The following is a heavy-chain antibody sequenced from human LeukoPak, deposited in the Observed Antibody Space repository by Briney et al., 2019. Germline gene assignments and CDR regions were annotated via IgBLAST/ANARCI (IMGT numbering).Heavy chain of an antibody. CDR3: AKDYSSGWSEGGYYFDY. J-gene: IGHJ4*02. CDR2: IRYDGSNK. V-gene: IGHV3-30*02. Sequence: GGSLRLSCAASGFTFSSYGMHWVRQAPGKGLEWVVFIRYDGSNKYYADSVKGRFTISRDNSKNTLYLQMNSLRAEDTAVYYCAKDYSSGWSEGGYYFDYWGQGTLVTVSS. CDR1: GFTFSSYG. D-gene: IGHD6-13*01.